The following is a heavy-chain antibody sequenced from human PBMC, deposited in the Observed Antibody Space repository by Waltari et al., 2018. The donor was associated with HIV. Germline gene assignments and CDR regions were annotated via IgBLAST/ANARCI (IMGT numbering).Heavy chain of an antibody. CDR2: ISYTGAV. CDR3: AREQDYFDSSGFFLGYWFDP. V-gene: IGHV4-59*01. Sequence: QVHLHESGPGLVEPSEALSLTCSASGGSMSSYYWNWIRLSPGEGLEWIGFISYTGAVSYNPSLKSRVTISMDSPKNQFSLTLKSMTAADTAIYYCAREQDYFDSSGFFLGYWFDPWGQGTLVSVSS. J-gene: IGHJ5*02. CDR1: GGSMSSYY. D-gene: IGHD3-9*01.